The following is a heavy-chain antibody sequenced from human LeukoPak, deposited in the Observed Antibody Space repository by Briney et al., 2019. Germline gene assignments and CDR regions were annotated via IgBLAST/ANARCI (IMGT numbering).Heavy chain of an antibody. V-gene: IGHV1-18*01. CDR1: GYTFTSYG. J-gene: IGHJ4*02. CDR2: ISAYNGNT. CDR3: ASRVEQQLVRFRVVETDY. Sequence: GASVKVSCKASGYTFTSYGISWVRQAPGQGLEWMGWISAYNGNTNYAQKLQGRVTMTTDTSTSTAYMELRSLRSDDTAVYYCASRVEQQLVRFRVVETDYWGQGTLVTVSS. D-gene: IGHD6-13*01.